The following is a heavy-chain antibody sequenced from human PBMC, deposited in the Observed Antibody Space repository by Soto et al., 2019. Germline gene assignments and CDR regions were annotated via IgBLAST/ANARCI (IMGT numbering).Heavy chain of an antibody. Sequence: QVHLVQSGAEVKKPGSSVKVSCKASGGTFSTHGVNWVRLAPGQGLEWMGGIIPIFGRPNYAQKFQARVTISADDSTSTAYMELSNLRSEDTAVYYCARSLIQTSDYYYYGLDVWGQGTTVTVSS. J-gene: IGHJ6*02. CDR1: GGTFSTHG. CDR2: IIPIFGRP. V-gene: IGHV1-69*12. CDR3: ARSLIQTSDYYYYGLDV.